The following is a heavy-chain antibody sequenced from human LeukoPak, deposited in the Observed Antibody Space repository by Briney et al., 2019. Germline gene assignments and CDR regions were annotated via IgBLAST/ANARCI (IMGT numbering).Heavy chain of an antibody. CDR1: GFTFSSYA. J-gene: IGHJ5*02. CDR2: ISGSGGST. Sequence: GGSLRLSCAASGFTFSSYAMSWVRQAPGKGLEWVSAISGSGGSTYYADSVKGRFTISRDNSKNTLYLQMNSLRAEDTAVYYCAKEGDGSGSYYNPNWFDLWGQGTLVTVSS. D-gene: IGHD3-10*01. V-gene: IGHV3-23*01. CDR3: AKEGDGSGSYYNPNWFDL.